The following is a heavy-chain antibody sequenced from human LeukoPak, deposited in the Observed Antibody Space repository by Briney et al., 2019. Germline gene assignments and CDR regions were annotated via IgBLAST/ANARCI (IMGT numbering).Heavy chain of an antibody. CDR3: AREPMTTVTTSPDY. D-gene: IGHD4-17*01. CDR1: GFTFSSYG. Sequence: GGSLRLSCAASGFTFSSYGMHWVRQAPGKGLEWVAFIRYDGSIKYYADSVKGRFTISRDNSKNTLYLQMNSLRAEDTAVYYCAREPMTTVTTSPDYWGQGTLVTVSS. CDR2: IRYDGSIK. V-gene: IGHV3-30*02. J-gene: IGHJ4*02.